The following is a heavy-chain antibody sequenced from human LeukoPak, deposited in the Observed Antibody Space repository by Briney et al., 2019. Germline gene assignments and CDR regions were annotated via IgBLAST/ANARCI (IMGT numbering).Heavy chain of an antibody. CDR3: ARVPVIMVRAPWNDAFDI. CDR1: GYTFTSYA. CDR2: INAGNGNT. V-gene: IGHV1-3*01. D-gene: IGHD3-10*01. Sequence: ASVKVSCKASGYTFTSYAMHWVRQAPGQRLEWMGWINAGNGNTKYSQKFQGRVTITRDTSASTAYMELSSLRSEDTAVYYCARVPVIMVRAPWNDAFDIWGQGTMVTVSS. J-gene: IGHJ3*02.